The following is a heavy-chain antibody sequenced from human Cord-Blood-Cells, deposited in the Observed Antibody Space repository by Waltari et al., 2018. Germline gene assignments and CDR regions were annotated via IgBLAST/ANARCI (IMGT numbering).Heavy chain of an antibody. CDR3: ARVVGAQPHDAFDI. Sequence: QVQLVQSGAEVKKPGASVKVSCKASGYTFTSYAMHWVRQAPGKRREWMGWISAGNGNTKYSQRFQVRVTITRDTSASTAYMEMSSLRSEDTAVDYCARVVGAQPHDAFDIWGQGTMVTVSS. J-gene: IGHJ3*02. V-gene: IGHV1-3*01. D-gene: IGHD1-26*01. CDR2: ISAGNGNT. CDR1: GYTFTSYA.